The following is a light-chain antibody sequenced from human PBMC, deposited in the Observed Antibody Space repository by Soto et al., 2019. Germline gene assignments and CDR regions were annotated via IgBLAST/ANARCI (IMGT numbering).Light chain of an antibody. CDR2: DAS. CDR3: QQSYSTPLT. J-gene: IGKJ4*01. CDR1: QGISNW. V-gene: IGKV1-12*01. Sequence: DIEMTQSPSSVSASVGDRVSITCRASQGISNWLAWYQQKPGRAPKLLIYDASSLESGVPSRFSGSGSGTEFTLTISSLQPDDFATYCCQQSYSTPLTFGGGTKVDIK.